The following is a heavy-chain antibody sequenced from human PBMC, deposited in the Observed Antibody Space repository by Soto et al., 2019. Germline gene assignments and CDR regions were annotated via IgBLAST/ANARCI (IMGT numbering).Heavy chain of an antibody. Sequence: SVKVSCKASGGTFSSYAISWVRQAPGQGLEWMGGIIPIFGTANYAQKLQGRVTITADESTSTAYMELSSLRSEDAAVYYCARTGTTSNYYYYYGMDVWGQGTTVPVSS. CDR2: IIPIFGTA. CDR1: GGTFSSYA. D-gene: IGHD1-7*01. CDR3: ARTGTTSNYYYYYGMDV. J-gene: IGHJ6*02. V-gene: IGHV1-69*13.